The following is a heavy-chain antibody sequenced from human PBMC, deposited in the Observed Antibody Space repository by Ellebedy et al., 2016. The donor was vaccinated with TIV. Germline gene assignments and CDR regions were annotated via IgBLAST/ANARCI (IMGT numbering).Heavy chain of an antibody. D-gene: IGHD6-25*01. J-gene: IGHJ3*02. CDR1: GGSVIRRGHY. V-gene: IGHV4-39*02. CDR3: ATSAAIDAFDI. CDR2: LYYSGST. Sequence: SETLSLXXSVSGGSVIRRGHYYTWLRQPPGKGLEWIGGLYYSGSTWYNPSLKSRITISVDTSKNHFSLRLHSVTAADTAVYYCATSAAIDAFDIWGQGTMVTVSS.